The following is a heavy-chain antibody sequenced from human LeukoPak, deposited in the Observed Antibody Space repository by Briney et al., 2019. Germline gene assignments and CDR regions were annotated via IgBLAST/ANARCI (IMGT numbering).Heavy chain of an antibody. CDR1: GDSISTSSNY. V-gene: IGHV4-39*01. Sequence: PSETLSLTCTVSGDSISTSSNYWGWIRQLPGKGLEWIGSVYRSGSSYYNASLNNRVTISVDTSKNQFTLNLTSVTAADTAVYYCARRGTSGWAYYFDFWGQGSLLTVSS. D-gene: IGHD6-19*01. J-gene: IGHJ4*02. CDR3: ARRGTSGWAYYFDF. CDR2: VYRSGSS.